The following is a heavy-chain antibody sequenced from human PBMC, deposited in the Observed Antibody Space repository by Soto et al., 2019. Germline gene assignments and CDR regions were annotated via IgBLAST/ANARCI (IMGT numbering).Heavy chain of an antibody. CDR3: ATDPILRVATYFDY. CDR2: ISGSGGST. CDR1: GFTFSSYA. J-gene: IGHJ4*02. V-gene: IGHV3-23*01. Sequence: EVQLLESGGGLVQPGGSLRLSCAASGFTFSSYAMSWVRQAPGKGLEWVSAISGSGGSTYYADSVKGRFTISRDNSKNTLYLQMNILRAEDTAVYYCATDPILRVATYFDYWGQGTLVTVSS. D-gene: IGHD2-8*02.